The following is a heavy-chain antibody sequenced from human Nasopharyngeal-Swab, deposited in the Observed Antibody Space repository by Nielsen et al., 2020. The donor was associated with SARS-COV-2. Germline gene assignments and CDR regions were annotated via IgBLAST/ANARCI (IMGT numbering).Heavy chain of an antibody. D-gene: IGHD1-7*01. CDR1: GSTFSSYA. CDR2: ITGSGAGT. Sequence: GESLKISCAASGSTFSSYAMSWVRQAPGKGLEWVSAITGSGAGTYYADSVKGRFTISRDNSKNTLHLQMNSLRAEDTALYYCAKATTRSAFDIWGQGTMVTVSS. CDR3: AKATTRSAFDI. V-gene: IGHV3-23*01. J-gene: IGHJ3*02.